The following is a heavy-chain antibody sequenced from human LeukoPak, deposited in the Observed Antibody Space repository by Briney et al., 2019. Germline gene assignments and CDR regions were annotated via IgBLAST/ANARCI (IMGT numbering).Heavy chain of an antibody. V-gene: IGHV4-34*01. J-gene: IGHJ4*02. CDR1: GGSFSDYY. D-gene: IGHD1-26*01. CDR3: ARQGWELVGY. CDR2: INHSGST. Sequence: SETLSLTCVVYGGSFSDYYWSWIRQPPDKGLEWIGEINHSGSTNYNPSLKSRVTVSVDTSKNQFSLKLSSVTAADTAVYYCARQGWELVGYWGQGTLVTVSS.